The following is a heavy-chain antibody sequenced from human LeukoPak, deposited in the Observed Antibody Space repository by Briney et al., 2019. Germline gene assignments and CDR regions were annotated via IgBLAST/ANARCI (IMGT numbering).Heavy chain of an antibody. D-gene: IGHD3-3*01. J-gene: IGHJ3*02. CDR1: GGSISSADYY. CDR3: ARDLTIYDAFDI. CDR2: VHSSGTT. Sequence: KPSETLSLTCSVSGGSISSADYYWNWIRQPAGKGLEWIGRVHSSGTTAFNPSLRGRVTISVDTSKNQFSLKLSSVTAADTAVYYCARDLTIYDAFDIWGQGTMVTVSS. V-gene: IGHV4-61*02.